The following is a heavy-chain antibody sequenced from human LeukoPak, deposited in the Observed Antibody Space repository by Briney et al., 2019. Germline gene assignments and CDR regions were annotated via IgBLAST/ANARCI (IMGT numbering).Heavy chain of an antibody. D-gene: IGHD5-12*01. CDR3: ARGGEGYNGPGFN. Sequence: GGSLRLSCAASGFTFSSHWMHWVRQAPGKGLVWVSRMNTDGSSINYADSVKGRFTISRDNAKNTLCLQMNSLRAEDTAVYYCARGGEGYNGPGFNWGQGTLVTVSS. CDR1: GFTFSSHW. V-gene: IGHV3-74*01. J-gene: IGHJ4*02. CDR2: MNTDGSSI.